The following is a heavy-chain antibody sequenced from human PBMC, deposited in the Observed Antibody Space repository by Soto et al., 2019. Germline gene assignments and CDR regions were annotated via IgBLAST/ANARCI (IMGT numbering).Heavy chain of an antibody. CDR1: GFIFKNYA. D-gene: IGHD6-6*01. CDR3: TKSSGGSSSVGMDY. J-gene: IGHJ4*02. V-gene: IGHV3-30*04. CDR2: ITRDGYNK. Sequence: QVQLVEPGGGVVQPGRSLRLSCAVSGFIFKNYALNWVRQAPGKGLEWVASITRDGYNKYYADSVKGRFTISRDNSKNTLSLQMTALRVEDSSVYYCTKSSGGSSSVGMDYWGPGTLVTVSS.